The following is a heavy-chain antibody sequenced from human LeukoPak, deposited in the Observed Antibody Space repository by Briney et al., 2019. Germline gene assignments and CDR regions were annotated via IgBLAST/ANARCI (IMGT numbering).Heavy chain of an antibody. CDR2: MNPNSGNT. D-gene: IGHD3-3*01. J-gene: IGHJ3*02. Sequence: APVKVSCKASGYTFTSYDINWMRQATRQGLEWMGWMNPNSGNTGYAQKFQGRVTITADKSTSTAYMELSSLRSEDTAVYYCARDSGVELRFLEWSEMGPFDIWGQGTMVTVSS. CDR3: ARDSGVELRFLEWSEMGPFDI. CDR1: GYTFTSYD. V-gene: IGHV1-8*01.